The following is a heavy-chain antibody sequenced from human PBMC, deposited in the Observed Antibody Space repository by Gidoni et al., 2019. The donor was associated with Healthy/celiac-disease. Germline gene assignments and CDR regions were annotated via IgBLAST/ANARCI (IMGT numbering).Heavy chain of an antibody. CDR2: IYYSGST. D-gene: IGHD3-16*02. Sequence: QLQLQESGPGLVKPSETLSLTCTVSGGSISSSSYYWGWIRQPPGKGLEWIGSIYYSGSTYYNPSLKSRVTISVDTSKNQFSLKLSSVTAADTAVYYCARRPVRRTAPHDYWGQGTLVTVSS. CDR1: GGSISSSSYY. J-gene: IGHJ4*02. CDR3: ARRPVRRTAPHDY. V-gene: IGHV4-39*01.